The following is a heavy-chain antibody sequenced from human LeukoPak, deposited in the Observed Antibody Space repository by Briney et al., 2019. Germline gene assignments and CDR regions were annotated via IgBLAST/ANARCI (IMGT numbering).Heavy chain of an antibody. CDR2: ISAYNGNT. D-gene: IGHD6-13*01. V-gene: IGHV1-18*01. J-gene: IGHJ3*02. CDR1: GYTFTSYG. Sequence: GASVKVSCKASGYTFTSYGISWVRQAPGQGLEWMGWISAYNGNTNYAQKLQGRVTMTTDTSTSTAYMELRSLRSDDTAVYYCARGVGVVPSSSWYESAFDIWGQGTMVTVSS. CDR3: ARGVGVVPSSSWYESAFDI.